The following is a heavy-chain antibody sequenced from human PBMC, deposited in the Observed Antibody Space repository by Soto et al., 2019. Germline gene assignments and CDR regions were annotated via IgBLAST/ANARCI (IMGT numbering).Heavy chain of an antibody. CDR2: ISYDGSNK. V-gene: IGHV3-30*04. CDR3: ARDPFSSSWFDY. D-gene: IGHD6-13*01. J-gene: IGHJ4*02. Sequence: GGSLRLSCAASGFTFSSYAMHWVRQAPGKGLEWVAVISYDGSNKYYADSVKGRFTISRDNSKNTLYLQMNSLRAEDTDVYYCARDPFSSSWFDYWGQGTLVTVSS. CDR1: GFTFSSYA.